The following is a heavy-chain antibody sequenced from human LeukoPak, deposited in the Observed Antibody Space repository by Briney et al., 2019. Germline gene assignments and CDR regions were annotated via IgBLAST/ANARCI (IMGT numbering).Heavy chain of an antibody. CDR2: IYPGDSDT. CDR3: ARLGSVVVVPAAPYYMDV. Sequence: GEPLKISCKGSGYSFTSYWIGWVRQMPGKGLEWMGIIYPGDSDTRYSPSFQGQVTISADKSISTAYLQWSSLKASDTAMYYCARLGSVVVVPAAPYYMDVWGKGTTVTVSS. J-gene: IGHJ6*03. V-gene: IGHV5-51*01. CDR1: GYSFTSYW. D-gene: IGHD2-2*01.